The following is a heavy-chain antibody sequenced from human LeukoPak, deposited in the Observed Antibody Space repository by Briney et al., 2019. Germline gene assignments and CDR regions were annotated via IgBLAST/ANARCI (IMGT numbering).Heavy chain of an antibody. D-gene: IGHD3-10*01. V-gene: IGHV4-59*08. CDR2: IYYTGST. CDR1: GGSISSYY. J-gene: IGHJ4*02. Sequence: SETLSLTCTVSGGSISSYYWSWIRQPPGKGLEWIAYIYYTGSTNYNPSLKSRVTISADTSKKQLSLKLSSVTAADTAVYYCASRTYYGTGPDYWGQGTLVTVSS. CDR3: ASRTYYGTGPDY.